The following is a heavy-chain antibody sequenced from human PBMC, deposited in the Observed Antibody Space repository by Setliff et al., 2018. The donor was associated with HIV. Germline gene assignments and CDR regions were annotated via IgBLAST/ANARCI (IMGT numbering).Heavy chain of an antibody. D-gene: IGHD3-10*01. CDR2: IYYSGST. V-gene: IGHV4-59*12. J-gene: IGHJ5*02. CDR3: AREVPSVVNWFDP. Sequence: SETLSLTCAVSGGSISSYYWSWIRQPPGKGLEWIGYIYYSGSTNYNPSLKSRVTISIDTSKNQFSLKLRSVTAADTAVYYCAREVPSVVNWFDPWGQGTLVTVSS. CDR1: GGSISSYY.